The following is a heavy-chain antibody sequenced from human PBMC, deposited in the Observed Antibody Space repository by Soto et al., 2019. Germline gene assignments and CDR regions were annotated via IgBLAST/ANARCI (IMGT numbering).Heavy chain of an antibody. CDR2: IYYSGST. D-gene: IGHD2-15*01. J-gene: IGHJ4*02. CDR3: ARGLLGYFDY. CDR1: GGSVSSGSYY. V-gene: IGHV4-61*01. Sequence: SETLSLTCTVSGGSVSSGSYYWSWIRQPPGKGLEWIGYIYYSGSTNYNPSLKSRVTISVDTSKNQFSLKLSSVTAADTAVYYCARGLLGYFDYWGQGTLVTVSS.